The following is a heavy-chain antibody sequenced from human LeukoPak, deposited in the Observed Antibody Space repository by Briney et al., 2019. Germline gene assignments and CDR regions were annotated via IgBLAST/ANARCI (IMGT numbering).Heavy chain of an antibody. V-gene: IGHV5-51*01. CDR2: IYPRDSDT. D-gene: IGHD3-10*01. Sequence: GESLKISCKASGYTFTHQWIGWVRQMSGSGLEWMGIIYPRDSDTIYSPSFEGHVTISADTSINTAYLEWSSLEASDTAIYYCARHSDVIGAIWGQGTLVTVSS. J-gene: IGHJ4*02. CDR1: GYTFTHQW. CDR3: ARHSDVIGAI.